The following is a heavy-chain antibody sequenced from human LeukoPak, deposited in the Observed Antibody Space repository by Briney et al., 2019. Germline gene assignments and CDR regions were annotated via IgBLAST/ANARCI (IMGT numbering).Heavy chain of an antibody. J-gene: IGHJ4*02. V-gene: IGHV4-38-2*01. Sequence: SETLSLTCAVSGYSISSGYHWGWIRQPPGKGLEWIGSIYHSGSTYYNPSLKSRVTISVDTSKNQFSLKLSSVTAADTAVYYCASKTRTGYSNWGQGTLVTVSS. D-gene: IGHD6-13*01. CDR2: IYHSGST. CDR1: GYSISSGYH. CDR3: ASKTRTGYSN.